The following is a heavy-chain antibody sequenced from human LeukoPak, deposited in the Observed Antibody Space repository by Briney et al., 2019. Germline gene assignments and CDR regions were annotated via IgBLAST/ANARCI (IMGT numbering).Heavy chain of an antibody. J-gene: IGHJ3*02. CDR3: AKGLVGARATYDAFDI. V-gene: IGHV4-59*01. CDR1: GGSISSYY. CDR2: IYYSGST. D-gene: IGHD1-26*01. Sequence: SETLSLTCTVSGGSISSYYWSWIRQPPGKGLEWIGYIYYSGSTNYNPSLKSRVTISVDTSKNQFSLKLSSVTAADTAVYYCAKGLVGARATYDAFDIWGQGTMVTVSS.